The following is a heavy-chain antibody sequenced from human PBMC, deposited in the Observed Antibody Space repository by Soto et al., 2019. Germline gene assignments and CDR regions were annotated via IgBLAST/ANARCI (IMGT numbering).Heavy chain of an antibody. CDR1: GYSFTSYW. V-gene: IGHV5-10-1*01. J-gene: IGHJ3*02. D-gene: IGHD6-13*01. CDR3: ARQRIEAAFDAFDI. CDR2: IDPSDSYT. Sequence: GESLKISCKGSGYSFTSYWISWVRQMPGKGLEWTGRIDPSDSYTNYSPSFQGHVTISADKSISTAYLQWSSLKASDTAMYYCARQRIEAAFDAFDIWGQGTMVTVSS.